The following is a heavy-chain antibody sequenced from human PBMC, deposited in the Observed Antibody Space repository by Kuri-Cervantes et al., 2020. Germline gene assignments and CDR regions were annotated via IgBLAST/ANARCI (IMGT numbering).Heavy chain of an antibody. D-gene: IGHD4-17*01. J-gene: IGHJ6*02. CDR1: GFTFSSYG. V-gene: IGHV3-33*01. CDR3: ARGPFMTTVTTDLLNYYYYGMDV. Sequence: LSLTCAASGFTFSSYGMHWVRQAPGKGLEWVAVIWYDGSNKYYADSVKGRFTISRDNSKNTLYLQMNSLRAEDTAVYYCARGPFMTTVTTDLLNYYYYGMDVWGQGTTVTVSS. CDR2: IWYDGSNK.